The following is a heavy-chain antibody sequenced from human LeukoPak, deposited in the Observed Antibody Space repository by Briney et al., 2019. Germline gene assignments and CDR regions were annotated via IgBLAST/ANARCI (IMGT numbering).Heavy chain of an antibody. D-gene: IGHD6-19*01. Sequence: ASVKVSCKASGYTFTSYFMHWVRQAPGQGLEWMGWISAYNGNTNYAQKLQGRVTMTTDTSTSTAYMELRSLRSDDTAVYYCARDPRSIAVAGIAWFDPWGQGTLVTVSS. J-gene: IGHJ5*02. CDR2: ISAYNGNT. CDR3: ARDPRSIAVAGIAWFDP. CDR1: GYTFTSYF. V-gene: IGHV1-18*04.